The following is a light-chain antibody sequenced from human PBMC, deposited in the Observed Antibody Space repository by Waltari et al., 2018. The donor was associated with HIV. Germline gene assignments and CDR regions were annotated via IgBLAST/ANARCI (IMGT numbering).Light chain of an antibody. CDR2: DVT. V-gene: IGLV2-11*01. Sequence: QSALTQPRSVSGSPGQSVTISCTGTRSDVGGYGFVSWYQKPPGKASKLMIYDVTKRPSGVPDRCSGSKSGNTASLTISGLQAEDEADYYCCSYAGSYTLLFGGGTELTVL. J-gene: IGLJ3*02. CDR1: RSDVGGYGF. CDR3: CSYAGSYTLL.